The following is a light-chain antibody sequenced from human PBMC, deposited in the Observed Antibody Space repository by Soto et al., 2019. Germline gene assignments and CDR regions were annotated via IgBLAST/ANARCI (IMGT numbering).Light chain of an antibody. CDR2: DNH. Sequence: QSVLTRPPSASGTPGQRVTISCSGSRSNIGRDTVNWYQQLPATAPKLLIFDNHQRPSGVPERFSGSKSGTSASLVISGLQSDDEADYYCAAWDDSLNAWVFGGGTKLTVL. CDR3: AAWDDSLNAWV. V-gene: IGLV1-44*01. J-gene: IGLJ3*02. CDR1: RSNIGRDT.